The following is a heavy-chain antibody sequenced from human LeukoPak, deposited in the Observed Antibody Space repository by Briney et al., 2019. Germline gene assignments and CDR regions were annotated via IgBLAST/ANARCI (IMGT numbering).Heavy chain of an antibody. V-gene: IGHV4-59*01. D-gene: IGHD3-3*01. J-gene: IGHJ6*03. Sequence: SGTLSLTCTVSGDSISTYYWTWIRQPPGKGLEWIGYLYYTGSTNYSPSLKSRVTMSVDTSKNQLSLKLSSVTAADTAVYYCARITNYYYMDVWGKGIMVTVSS. CDR2: LYYTGST. CDR1: GDSISTYY. CDR3: ARITNYYYMDV.